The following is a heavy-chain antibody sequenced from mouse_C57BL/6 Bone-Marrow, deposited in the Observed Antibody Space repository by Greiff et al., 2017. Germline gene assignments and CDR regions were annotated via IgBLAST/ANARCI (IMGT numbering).Heavy chain of an antibody. CDR3: ATVTTALTAGEFDV. CDR2: IRYDGSN. V-gene: IGHV3-6*01. D-gene: IGHD1-2*01. Sequence: EVQLVESGPGLVKPSQSLSLTCSVTGYSITSGYYWNWIRPFPGNKLEWMGYIRYDGSNNDNPSLKNRISTTRDTSKNQFFLKLNSVTPEDTATYYCATVTTALTAGEFDVWGAGTTVTVSS. CDR1: GYSITSGYY. J-gene: IGHJ1*01.